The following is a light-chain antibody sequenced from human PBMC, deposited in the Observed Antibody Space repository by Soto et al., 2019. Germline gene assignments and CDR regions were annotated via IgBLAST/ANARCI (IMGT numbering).Light chain of an antibody. CDR1: QSVNSN. V-gene: IGKV3-15*01. CDR2: GAS. J-gene: IGKJ1*01. Sequence: EIVLTQSPGTLSLSPGERATLSCRASQSVNSNLAWYQQKLGQAPRVLIFGASTRATGIPARFSGSGSGTEFSLTINSLQSEDFAVYYCQEYNTWPWTFGQGTTVDNK. CDR3: QEYNTWPWT.